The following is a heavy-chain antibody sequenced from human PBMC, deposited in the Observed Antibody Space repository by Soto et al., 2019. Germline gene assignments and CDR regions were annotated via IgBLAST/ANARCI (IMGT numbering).Heavy chain of an antibody. D-gene: IGHD2-2*02. Sequence: QVQLVQSGAEVKKPGSSVKVSCKASGGTFSSYAISWVRQAPGQGLEWMGGIIPIFGTANYAQKCQGRVTITGEESRSTAYMELSSVRFEDTAVYYCAATHCSSTSCYIGYGMDVWGQGTKVTVSS. CDR1: GGTFSSYA. V-gene: IGHV1-69*01. CDR2: IIPIFGTA. CDR3: AATHCSSTSCYIGYGMDV. J-gene: IGHJ6*02.